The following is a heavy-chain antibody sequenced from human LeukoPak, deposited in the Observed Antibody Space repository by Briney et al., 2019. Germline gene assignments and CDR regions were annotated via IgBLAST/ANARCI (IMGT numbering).Heavy chain of an antibody. CDR2: IYHSGGT. D-gene: IGHD4-17*01. Sequence: KTSQTLSLTCAVSGGSISSGGYSWSWIRQPPGKGLEWIGYIYHSGGTYYNPSLKSRVTISVDRSKNQFSLKLNSVTAADTAVYYCARAPTVTSNGFDFWGQGTLVTVSS. J-gene: IGHJ4*02. V-gene: IGHV4-30-2*01. CDR1: GGSISSGGYS. CDR3: ARAPTVTSNGFDF.